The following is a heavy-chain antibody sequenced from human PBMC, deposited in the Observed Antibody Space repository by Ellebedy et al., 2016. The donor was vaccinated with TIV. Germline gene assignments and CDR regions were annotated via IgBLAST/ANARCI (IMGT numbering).Heavy chain of an antibody. D-gene: IGHD3-10*01. Sequence: LRLXXTVSGGSIGSYDYYWSWIRQSPGKGLEWIGYIYYSGNTYYNPSLKSRVTILVDTSKNQFSLKLSSVTATDTAVYYCARAKGFTMVRGVIITGKRFDPWGQGTLVTVSS. CDR1: GGSIGSYDYY. CDR2: IYYSGNT. CDR3: ARAKGFTMVRGVIITGKRFDP. J-gene: IGHJ5*02. V-gene: IGHV4-30-4*01.